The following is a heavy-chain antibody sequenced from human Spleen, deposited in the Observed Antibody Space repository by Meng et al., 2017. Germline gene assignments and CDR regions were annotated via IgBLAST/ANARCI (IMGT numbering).Heavy chain of an antibody. CDR1: GYTFTGYY. J-gene: IGHJ4*02. D-gene: IGHD6-25*01. V-gene: IGHV1-2*06. Sequence: VKVSCKASGYTFTGYYIHWVRRAPGQGLEWMGRINPKSGDTHYAQKFQARVTMTGDTSISTAYMELSGLRSDDTAMYYCARDEDISAAGKLFGDYWGQGTLVTVSS. CDR3: ARDEDISAAGKLFGDY. CDR2: INPKSGDT.